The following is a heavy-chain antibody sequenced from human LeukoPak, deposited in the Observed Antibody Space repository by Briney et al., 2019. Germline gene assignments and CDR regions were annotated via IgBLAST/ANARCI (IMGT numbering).Heavy chain of an antibody. CDR2: ISYDGSNK. Sequence: PGRSLRLSCAASGFTFSSYGMHWVRQAPGKGLEWVAVISYDGSNKYYADSVKGRFTISRDNSKNTLYLQMNSLRAEDTAVYYCAKDSILDTAMRWGQGTLVTVSS. V-gene: IGHV3-30*18. CDR1: GFTFSSYG. CDR3: AKDSILDTAMR. J-gene: IGHJ4*02. D-gene: IGHD5-18*01.